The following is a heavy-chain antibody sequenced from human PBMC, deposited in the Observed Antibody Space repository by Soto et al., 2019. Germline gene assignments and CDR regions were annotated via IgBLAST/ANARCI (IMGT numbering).Heavy chain of an antibody. CDR3: AKGNYYDSSGYYYFDY. CDR1: GFPFDAYV. J-gene: IGHJ4*02. CDR2: ITWDGGST. D-gene: IGHD3-22*01. V-gene: IGHV3-43*01. Sequence: GESLKISCAASGFPFDAYVMHWVRQGPGKGLEWVSLITWDGGSTYYADSVKGRFTISRDNSENSLYLQMNSLRPEDTALYYCAKGNYYDSSGYYYFDYWGQGTLVTVSS.